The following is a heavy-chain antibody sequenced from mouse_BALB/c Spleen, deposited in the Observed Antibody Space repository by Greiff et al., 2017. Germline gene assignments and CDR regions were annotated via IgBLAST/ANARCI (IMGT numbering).Heavy chain of an antibody. J-gene: IGHJ4*01. CDR1: GFTFSSFG. CDR3: ARENRCVYAMDY. D-gene: IGHD2-14*01. CDR2: ISSGSSTI. Sequence: EVQLQESGGGLVQPGGSRKLSCAASGFTFSSFGMHWVRQSPEKGLEWVAYISSGSSTIYYADTVKGRFTISRDTPKNTLFLQMTSLSSEDTAMYYCARENRCVYAMDYWGQGTSVTVSS. V-gene: IGHV5-17*02.